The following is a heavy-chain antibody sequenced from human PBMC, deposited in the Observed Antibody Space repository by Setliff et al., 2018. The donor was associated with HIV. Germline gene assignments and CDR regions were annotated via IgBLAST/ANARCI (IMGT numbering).Heavy chain of an antibody. CDR1: GYTFASFD. D-gene: IGHD3-10*01. J-gene: IGHJ3*02. CDR2: MNPSSGST. V-gene: IGHV1-8*02. CDR3: ARGRYYYGRRSSLDAFDI. Sequence: ASVKVSCKASGYTFASFDINWVRQATGQGLEWLGWMNPSSGSTGFAPKFQGRLTMTRNISISTAHMELSSLRSEDTAVYYCARGRYYYGRRSSLDAFDIWGQGTMVTVSS.